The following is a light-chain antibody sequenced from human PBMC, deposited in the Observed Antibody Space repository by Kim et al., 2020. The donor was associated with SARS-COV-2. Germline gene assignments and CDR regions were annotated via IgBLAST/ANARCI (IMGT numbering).Light chain of an antibody. CDR3: LQANGYPRV. J-gene: IGKJ1*01. V-gene: IGKV1-17*01. Sequence: DIQMTQSPSSLSASVGDRVTITCRASQGIYNNLGWYQQKPGEAPKCLIYAASILQSGVPSRFSGSGSGTEFTLTINSLEPEDFATYFCLQANGYPRVFGQGTKVEIK. CDR2: AAS. CDR1: QGIYNN.